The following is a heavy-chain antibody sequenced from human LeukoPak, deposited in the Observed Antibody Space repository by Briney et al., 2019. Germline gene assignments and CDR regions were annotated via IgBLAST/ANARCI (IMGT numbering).Heavy chain of an antibody. J-gene: IGHJ6*02. Sequence: ASVKVSCKASGYTFTSYGISWVRQAPGQGLEWMGWISAYNGNTNYAQKLQGRVTMTTDTSTSTAYMELRSLRSDDTAVYYCARDRDYDILTAFYYYYGMDVWGQGTTVTVSS. V-gene: IGHV1-18*01. CDR1: GYTFTSYG. D-gene: IGHD3-9*01. CDR2: ISAYNGNT. CDR3: ARDRDYDILTAFYYYYGMDV.